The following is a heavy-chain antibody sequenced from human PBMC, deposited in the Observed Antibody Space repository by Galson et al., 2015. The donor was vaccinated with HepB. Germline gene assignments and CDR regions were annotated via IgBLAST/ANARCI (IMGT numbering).Heavy chain of an antibody. CDR2: ISSSSSTI. D-gene: IGHD2-2*03. J-gene: IGHJ4*02. CDR3: ARDGYCSSTSCYGAFDY. Sequence: SLRLSCAASGFTFSSYSMNWVRQAPGKGLEWVSYISSSSSTIYYADSVKGRFTISRDNAKNSLYLQMNSLRAEDTAVYYCARDGYCSSTSCYGAFDYWGQGTLVTVSS. V-gene: IGHV3-48*01. CDR1: GFTFSSYS.